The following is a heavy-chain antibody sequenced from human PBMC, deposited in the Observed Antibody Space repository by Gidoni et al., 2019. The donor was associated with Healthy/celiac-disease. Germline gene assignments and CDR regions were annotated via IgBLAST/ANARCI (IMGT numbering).Heavy chain of an antibody. CDR1: GGTFSSYA. V-gene: IGHV1-69*01. D-gene: IGHD4-4*01. CDR2: IIPIFGTA. Sequence: QVQLVQSGAEVKKPGSSVKVSCKASGGTFSSYAISWVRQAPGQGLEWMGGIIPIFGTANYAQKFQGRVTITADESTSTAYMELSSLRSEDTAVYYCARDGYSNYVYYYYGMDVWGQGTTVTVSS. J-gene: IGHJ6*02. CDR3: ARDGYSNYVYYYYGMDV.